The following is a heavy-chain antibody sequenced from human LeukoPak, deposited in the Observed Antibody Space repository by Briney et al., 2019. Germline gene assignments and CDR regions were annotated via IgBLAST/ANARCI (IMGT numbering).Heavy chain of an antibody. J-gene: IGHJ4*02. CDR3: ARGYYDSSVAGVDY. CDR2: ISAYNGNT. CDR1: GYTFTSYG. V-gene: IGHV1-18*01. D-gene: IGHD3-22*01. Sequence: ASVKVSCKAAGYTFTSYGISWVRQAPGQGLEWMGWISAYNGNTNYAQKLQGRVTMTTDTSTSTAYMELRSLRSDDTAVYYCARGYYDSSVAGVDYWGQGTLVTVSS.